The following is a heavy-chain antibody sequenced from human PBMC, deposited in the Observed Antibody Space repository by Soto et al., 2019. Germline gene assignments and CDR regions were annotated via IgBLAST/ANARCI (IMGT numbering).Heavy chain of an antibody. CDR3: ARGREEAFGVIRINYYGIDG. J-gene: IGHJ6*02. CDR1: ANSFSTYC. CDR2: IIPIFDST. D-gene: IGHD3-3*01. Sequence: SVEVCCEASANSFSTYCLSLVGQSPGQGLEWMVGIIPIFDSTTYAQKFEGRVTITADESTNTAYMELSSLRSEDKAIYYCARGREEAFGVIRINYYGIDGWRQGSAGPISS. V-gene: IGHV1-69*13.